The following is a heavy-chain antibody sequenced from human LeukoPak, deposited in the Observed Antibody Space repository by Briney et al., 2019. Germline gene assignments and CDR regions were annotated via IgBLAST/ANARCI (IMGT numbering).Heavy chain of an antibody. J-gene: IGHJ6*03. D-gene: IGHD3-16*01. CDR1: GFSFSNYE. CDR3: AKDYAGGWPKRGMDV. Sequence: GGSLRLSCAASGFSFSNYEMNWVRQAPGKGLEWISHISNTGDIIHYADSVEGRFTISRDNAKNSLYLQMNSLRAEDTAVYYCAKDYAGGWPKRGMDVWGKGATVTVSS. CDR2: ISNTGDII. V-gene: IGHV3-48*03.